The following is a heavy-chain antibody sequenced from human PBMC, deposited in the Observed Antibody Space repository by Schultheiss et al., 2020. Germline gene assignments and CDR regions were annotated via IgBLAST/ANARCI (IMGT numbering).Heavy chain of an antibody. Sequence: AAVKVSCKASGYTFTSYAMHWVRQAPGQRLEWMGWINAGNGNTKYSQKFQGRVTITRDTSASTAYMELSSLRSEDTAVYYCARARRPDIVVVPSKRDYYGMDVWGQGTTVTVSS. D-gene: IGHD2-2*01. V-gene: IGHV1-3*01. CDR2: INAGNGNT. CDR3: ARARRPDIVVVPSKRDYYGMDV. CDR1: GYTFTSYA. J-gene: IGHJ6*02.